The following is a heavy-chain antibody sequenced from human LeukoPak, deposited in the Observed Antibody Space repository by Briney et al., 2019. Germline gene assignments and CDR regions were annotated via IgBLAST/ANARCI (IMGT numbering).Heavy chain of an antibody. CDR2: INHSGST. CDR1: GGSFSGYY. Sequence: SETLSLTCAVYGGSFSGYYWSWIRQPPGKGLEWIGEINHSGSTNYNPSLKSRVTISVDTSKNQFSLKLSSVTAADTAVYYCARGPALRYFDWLSNSALLPYFDYWGQGTLVTVSS. CDR3: ARGPALRYFDWLSNSALLPYFDY. V-gene: IGHV4-34*01. J-gene: IGHJ4*02. D-gene: IGHD3-9*01.